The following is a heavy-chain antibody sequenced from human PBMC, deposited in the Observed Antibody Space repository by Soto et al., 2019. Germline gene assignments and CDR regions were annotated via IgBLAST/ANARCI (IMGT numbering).Heavy chain of an antibody. CDR1: GGSISSYY. D-gene: IGHD6-13*01. J-gene: IGHJ5*02. CDR3: ARVSSSSWYGRGWFDP. CDR2: IYYSGST. Sequence: SETLSLTCTVSGGSISSYYWSWIRQPPGKGLEWIGYIYYSGSTNYNPSLKSRVTISVDTSKNQFSLKLSSVTAADTAVYYCARVSSSSWYGRGWFDPWGQGTLVTVSS. V-gene: IGHV4-59*01.